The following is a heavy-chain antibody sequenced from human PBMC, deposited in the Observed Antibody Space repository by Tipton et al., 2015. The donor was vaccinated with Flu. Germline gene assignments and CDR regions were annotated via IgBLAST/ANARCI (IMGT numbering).Heavy chain of an antibody. CDR1: GGSISSYY. CDR2: IYYSGGT. Sequence: TLSLTCTVSGGSISSYYWSWIRQPPGKGLEWIGYIYYSGGTNYNPSLKSRVTISVDTSKNPFSLKLSSVTAADTAVYYCARGRGIAAAGPCDYWGQGTLVTVSS. D-gene: IGHD6-13*01. J-gene: IGHJ4*02. V-gene: IGHV4-59*01. CDR3: ARGRGIAAAGPCDY.